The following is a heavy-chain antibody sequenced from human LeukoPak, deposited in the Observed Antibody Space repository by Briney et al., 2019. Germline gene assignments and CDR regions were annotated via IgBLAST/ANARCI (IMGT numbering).Heavy chain of an antibody. J-gene: IGHJ4*02. Sequence: SETLSLTCAVYGGSFSGYYWSWIRQPPGKGLEWIGEINHSGSTNYNPSLKSRVTISVDTSKNQFSLNLNSVTAADTAVYYCARSGWYSLDYSGQGTLVTVSS. D-gene: IGHD6-19*01. V-gene: IGHV4-34*01. CDR2: INHSGST. CDR3: ARSGWYSLDY. CDR1: GGSFSGYY.